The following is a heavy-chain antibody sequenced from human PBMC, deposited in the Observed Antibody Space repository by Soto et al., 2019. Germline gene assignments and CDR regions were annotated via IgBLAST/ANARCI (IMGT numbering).Heavy chain of an antibody. V-gene: IGHV4-30-4*01. Sequence: LSLTCTVSGGSISSGDYYWSWIRQPPGKGLEWIGYIYYSGSTYYNPSLKSRVTISVDTSKNQFSLKLSSVTAADTAVYYCARVLLIYDFWSGYSEPDAFDIWGQGTMVTVSS. CDR1: GGSISSGDYY. D-gene: IGHD3-3*01. CDR3: ARVLLIYDFWSGYSEPDAFDI. CDR2: IYYSGST. J-gene: IGHJ3*02.